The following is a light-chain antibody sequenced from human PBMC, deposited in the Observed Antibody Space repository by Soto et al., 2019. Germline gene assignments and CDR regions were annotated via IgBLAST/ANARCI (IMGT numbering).Light chain of an antibody. CDR2: DAS. CDR1: QSISSW. V-gene: IGKV1-5*01. Sequence: DIQMTQSPSTLSASVGDRVTITCRASQSISSWLAWYQQKPGKAPKLLIYDASDLESGVPSRFSGSGSGTEFTLPISSLLSDDFATYYCQQYDSYSLSFGGGTKVEIK. CDR3: QQYDSYSLS. J-gene: IGKJ4*01.